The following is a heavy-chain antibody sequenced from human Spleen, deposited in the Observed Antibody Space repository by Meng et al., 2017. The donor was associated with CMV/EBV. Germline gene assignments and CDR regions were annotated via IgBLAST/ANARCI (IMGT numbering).Heavy chain of an antibody. CDR1: RFNFINYA. CDR3: ARACRQLNNCYLDY. CDR2: SVSETTT. D-gene: IGHD1-1*01. V-gene: IGHV3-23*01. J-gene: IGHJ4*02. Sequence: GGSLRLSCVGSRFNFINYAMGWVRQAPGKGLEWVSGSVSETTTNYVDSVKGRFTVSRDNSKSTLFLQMNSLRVEDTAVYYCARACRQLNNCYLDYWGQGTLVTVSS.